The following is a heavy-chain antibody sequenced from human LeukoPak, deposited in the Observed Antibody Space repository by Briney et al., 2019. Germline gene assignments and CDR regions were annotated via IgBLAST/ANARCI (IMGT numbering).Heavy chain of an antibody. CDR3: ARDHRSLTGMDV. J-gene: IGHJ6*02. Sequence: PGGSLRLSCAASGFNFRDYTMNWVRQAPGKGLEWVANIKQDGSEKYYVDSVKGRFTISRDNAKNSLYLQMNSLRAEDTAVYYCARDHRSLTGMDVWGQGTTVTVSS. CDR2: IKQDGSEK. CDR1: GFNFRDYT. D-gene: IGHD3-10*01. V-gene: IGHV3-7*01.